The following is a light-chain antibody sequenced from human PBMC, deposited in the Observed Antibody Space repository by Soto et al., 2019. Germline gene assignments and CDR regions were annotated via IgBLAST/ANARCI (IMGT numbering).Light chain of an antibody. J-gene: IGLJ2*01. CDR2: DVS. Sequence: QSALTQPASVSGSPGQSITISCTGTSSDVGGYNYVSWYQQHPGKAPKLMIYDVSDRPSGVSYRFSGSKSGNTASLTISGLQAEDEADNSGTSYTAGGTGVFGGGPNLPDL. CDR1: SSDVGGYNY. V-gene: IGLV2-14*03. CDR3: TSYTAGGTGV.